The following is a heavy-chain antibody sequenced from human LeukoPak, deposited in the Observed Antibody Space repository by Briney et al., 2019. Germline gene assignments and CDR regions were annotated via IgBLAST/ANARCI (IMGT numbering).Heavy chain of an antibody. J-gene: IGHJ4*02. V-gene: IGHV3-21*01. Sequence: PGGSLRLSCAASGFTFSTYSMNWLRQAPGKGLEWVSSISSSGTYIYYADSVKGRFTISRDNAKNSLYLQMNSLRAEDTAVYYCARFRDTDRFVVATADDYWGQGTLVTVSS. CDR1: GFTFSTYS. CDR2: ISSSGTYI. D-gene: IGHD2-21*02. CDR3: ARFRDTDRFVVATADDY.